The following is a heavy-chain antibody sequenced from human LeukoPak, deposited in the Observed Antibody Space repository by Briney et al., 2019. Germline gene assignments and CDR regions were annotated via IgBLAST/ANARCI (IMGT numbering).Heavy chain of an antibody. V-gene: IGHV3-43*02. CDR3: AKGDGYCSTTSCLAGDY. Sequence: GGSLSLSCAASGFTFDDYAMHWVRQAASKDLEWVSLMSGDGDSRYYADSVKGRFTISRDNSKNSLYLQMNSLRAEDTAFYYCAKGDGYCSTTSCLAGDYWGQGTLVTVSS. D-gene: IGHD2-2*01. CDR1: GFTFDDYA. J-gene: IGHJ4*02. CDR2: MSGDGDSR.